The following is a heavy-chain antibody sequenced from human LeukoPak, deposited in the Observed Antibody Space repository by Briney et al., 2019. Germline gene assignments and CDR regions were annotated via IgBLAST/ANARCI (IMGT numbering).Heavy chain of an antibody. Sequence: GRSLRLSCAASGFTFSSCAMHWVRQAPGKGLEWVAVISYDGSNKYYADSVKGRFTISRDNSKNTLYLQMNSLRAEDTAVYYCARVNSSSWYGAFDIWGQGTMVTVSS. CDR3: ARVNSSSWYGAFDI. V-gene: IGHV3-30*04. CDR2: ISYDGSNK. CDR1: GFTFSSCA. D-gene: IGHD6-13*01. J-gene: IGHJ3*02.